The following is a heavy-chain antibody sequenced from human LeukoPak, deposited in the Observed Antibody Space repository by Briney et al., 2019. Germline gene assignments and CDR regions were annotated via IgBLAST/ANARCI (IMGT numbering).Heavy chain of an antibody. V-gene: IGHV3-48*01. D-gene: IGHD2-2*01. Sequence: GGSLRLSCAASGFTFSSYSMNWVRQAPGKGLEWVSYISSSSSTIYYADSVKGRFTISRDNAKNSLYLQMNSLRAEDTAVYYCASGRDIVVVPAAVDYWGQGALVTVSS. CDR1: GFTFSSYS. J-gene: IGHJ4*02. CDR3: ASGRDIVVVPAAVDY. CDR2: ISSSSSTI.